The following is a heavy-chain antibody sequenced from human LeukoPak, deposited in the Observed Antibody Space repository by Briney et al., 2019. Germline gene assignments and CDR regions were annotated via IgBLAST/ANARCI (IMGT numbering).Heavy chain of an antibody. Sequence: GGSLRLSCAASGFTVSSSYMSWVRQAPGKGLEWVSVIYSGGSTYYADSVKGRFTISRDNSKNTLYLQMNSLRAEDTAVYYCASYGSGNWGYFDYWGQGTLVTVSS. CDR2: IYSGGST. CDR3: ASYGSGNWGYFDY. J-gene: IGHJ4*02. V-gene: IGHV3-53*01. D-gene: IGHD3-10*01. CDR1: GFTVSSSY.